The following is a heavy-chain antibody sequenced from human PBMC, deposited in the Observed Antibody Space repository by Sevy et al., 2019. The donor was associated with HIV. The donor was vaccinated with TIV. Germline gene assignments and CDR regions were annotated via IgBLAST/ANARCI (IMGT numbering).Heavy chain of an antibody. Sequence: GESLKISCQDSGDNSNTDWIAWVRQLPGKGLEYMGLVDPDDSDTRYSQPFQGQVIMSADEAINTVYLQWNSLKTSDSATYYCARLSKYGAYSDTYCCVMDVWGQGTTVTVSS. J-gene: IGHJ6*02. D-gene: IGHD4-17*01. CDR2: VDPDDSDT. V-gene: IGHV5-51*01. CDR3: ARLSKYGAYSDTYCCVMDV. CDR1: GDNSNTDW.